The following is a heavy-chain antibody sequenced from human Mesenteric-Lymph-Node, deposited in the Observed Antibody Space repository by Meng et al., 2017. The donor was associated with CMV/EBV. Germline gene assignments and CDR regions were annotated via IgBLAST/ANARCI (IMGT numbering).Heavy chain of an antibody. CDR1: GGSVSSGSYY. D-gene: IGHD6-6*01. CDR2: IYYSGST. Sequence: SETLSLTCTVSGGSVSSGSYYWSWIRQPPGKGLEWIGYIYYSGSTTYNPSLKSRVTISVDTSKNQFSLKLSSVTAADTAVYYCARAYSSSYRVDYWGQGTLVTVSS. V-gene: IGHV4-61*01. J-gene: IGHJ4*02. CDR3: ARAYSSSYRVDY.